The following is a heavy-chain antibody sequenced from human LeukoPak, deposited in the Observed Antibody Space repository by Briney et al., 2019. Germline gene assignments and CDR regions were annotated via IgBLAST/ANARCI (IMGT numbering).Heavy chain of an antibody. J-gene: IGHJ4*02. CDR1: GGTFSSYT. CDR2: IIPILGIA. V-gene: IGHV1-69*04. D-gene: IGHD3-22*01. Sequence: SVKVSCKASGGTFSSYTISWVRQAPGQGLEWMGRIIPILGIANYAQKFQGRVTITADKSTSTAYMELSNLRSEDTAVYYCARDQDYYDSSGYPYYFDYWGQGTLVTVSS. CDR3: ARDQDYYDSSGYPYYFDY.